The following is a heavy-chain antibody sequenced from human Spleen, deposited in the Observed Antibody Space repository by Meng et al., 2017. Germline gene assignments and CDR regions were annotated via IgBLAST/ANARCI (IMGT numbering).Heavy chain of an antibody. J-gene: IGHJ4*02. CDR2: INTNTGNP. CDR1: GYTITSYA. CDR3: ARDPSRVFDY. V-gene: IGHV7-4-1*02. Sequence: VQLVQQGLELKKTGALGRVSCKASGYTITSYAMNWVQQAPGQGLEWMGWINTNTGNPTYAQGFTGRFVFSLDTSVSTAYLQISSLKAEDTAVYYCARDPSRVFDYWGQGALVTVSS.